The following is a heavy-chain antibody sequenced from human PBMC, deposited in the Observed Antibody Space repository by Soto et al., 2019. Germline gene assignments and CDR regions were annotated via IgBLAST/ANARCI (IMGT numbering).Heavy chain of an antibody. V-gene: IGHV1-3*01. CDR1: GYSFTSSS. Sequence: VASLRVSCKASGYSFTSSSVHWVRQAPGQSPEWMGWINVGKDNTKYSQKFQGRVTITRDTSASTVYMELSSLRSEDTAVYYCARDLEVAGSSPPYFYYGMDVWGQGTTVTVSS. D-gene: IGHD6-19*01. J-gene: IGHJ6*02. CDR2: INVGKDNT. CDR3: ARDLEVAGSSPPYFYYGMDV.